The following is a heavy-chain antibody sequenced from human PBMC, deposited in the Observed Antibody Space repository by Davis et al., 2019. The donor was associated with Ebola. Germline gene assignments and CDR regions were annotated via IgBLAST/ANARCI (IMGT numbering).Heavy chain of an antibody. CDR1: GFTSA. CDR3: LRDIFATIRGTRGAFDI. D-gene: IGHD1-7*01. J-gene: IGHJ3*02. CDR2: VSYDGNTQ. Sequence: GGSLRLSCAASGFTSAMHWVRQAPGRGPEWVAVVSYDGNTQLYADTVMGRFTISRDNSENTLYLQMNSLRSDDTAVYYCLRDIFATIRGTRGAFDIWGQGTMVTVSS. V-gene: IGHV3-30*03.